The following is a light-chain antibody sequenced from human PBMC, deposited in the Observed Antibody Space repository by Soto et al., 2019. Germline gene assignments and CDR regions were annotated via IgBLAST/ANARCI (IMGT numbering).Light chain of an antibody. Sequence: EVVLTQSPATLSLFPGERATLSCRTSHNVVTSLAWYQQKPGQAPRLLIFEASNRATGIPARFSGSGSQTDFTLTISSLEPEDSAVYYCQQLAATFGQGTRLEIK. CDR1: HNVVTS. CDR2: EAS. J-gene: IGKJ5*01. CDR3: QQLAAT. V-gene: IGKV3-11*01.